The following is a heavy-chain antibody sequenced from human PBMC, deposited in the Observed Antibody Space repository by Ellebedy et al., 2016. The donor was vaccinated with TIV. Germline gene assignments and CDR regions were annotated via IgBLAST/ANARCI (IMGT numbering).Heavy chain of an antibody. CDR2: IYYSGST. D-gene: IGHD1-1*01. CDR3: ARMEWVENYGMDV. V-gene: IGHV4-31*03. CDR1: GGSISSGGYY. Sequence: MPSETLSLTCTVSGGSISSGGYYWSWIRQHPGKGLEWIGYIYYSGSTYYNPSLKSRVTISVDTSKNQFSLQLSSVTAADTAVYYCARMEWVENYGMDVWGQGTTVTVSS. J-gene: IGHJ6*02.